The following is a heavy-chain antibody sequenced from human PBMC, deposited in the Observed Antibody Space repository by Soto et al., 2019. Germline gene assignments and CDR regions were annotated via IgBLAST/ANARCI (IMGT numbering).Heavy chain of an antibody. Sequence: LRLSCAASGFTFSSYGMHWVRQAPGKGLEWVAVISYDGSNKYYADSVKGRFTISRDNSKNTLYLQMNSLRAEDTAVYYCAKDRGYSYGCWFDPWGQGTLVTVSS. CDR1: GFTFSSYG. D-gene: IGHD5-18*01. CDR2: ISYDGSNK. V-gene: IGHV3-30*18. CDR3: AKDRGYSYGCWFDP. J-gene: IGHJ5*02.